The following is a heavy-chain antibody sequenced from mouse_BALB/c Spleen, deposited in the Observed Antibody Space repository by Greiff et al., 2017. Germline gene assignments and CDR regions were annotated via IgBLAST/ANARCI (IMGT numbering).Heavy chain of an antibody. Sequence: EVQLVESGGGLVKPAGSLKLSCAASGFAFSSYDMSWVRQTPEKRLEWVAYISSGGGSTYYPDTVKGRFTISRDNAKNTLYLQMSSLKSEDTAMYYCARHYYGNYEDYWGQGTTLTVSS. J-gene: IGHJ2*01. CDR2: ISSGGGST. CDR3: ARHYYGNYEDY. CDR1: GFAFSSYD. D-gene: IGHD2-1*01. V-gene: IGHV5-12-1*01.